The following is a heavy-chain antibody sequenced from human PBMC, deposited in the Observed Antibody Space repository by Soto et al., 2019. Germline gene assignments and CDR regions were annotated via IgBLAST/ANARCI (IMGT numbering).Heavy chain of an antibody. V-gene: IGHV1-69*01. D-gene: IGHD6-19*01. CDR3: ARERKVAGTIYYFDY. CDR1: GGTFSSYA. CDR2: IIPIFGTA. J-gene: IGHJ4*02. Sequence: QVQLVQSGAEVKKPGSSVKVSCKASGGTFSSYAISWVRQAPGQGLEWMGGIIPIFGTANYAQKFQGRVTIPEDESTSTAYMELSSLRSEDTAVYYCARERKVAGTIYYFDYWGQGTLVTVSS.